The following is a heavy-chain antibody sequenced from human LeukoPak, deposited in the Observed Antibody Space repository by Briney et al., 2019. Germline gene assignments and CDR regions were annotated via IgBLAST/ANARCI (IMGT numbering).Heavy chain of an antibody. V-gene: IGHV3-7*03. CDR2: IKQDGSEK. J-gene: IGHJ3*02. D-gene: IGHD3-22*01. Sequence: PGGSLRLSCAASGFTFSSYWISWVRQAPGKGLEWVANIKQDGSEKYYVDSVKGRFTISRDNSKNTLYLQMNSLRAEDTAVYYCAKIPGRRYYEEAFDIWGQGTMVTVSS. CDR1: GFTFSSYW. CDR3: AKIPGRRYYEEAFDI.